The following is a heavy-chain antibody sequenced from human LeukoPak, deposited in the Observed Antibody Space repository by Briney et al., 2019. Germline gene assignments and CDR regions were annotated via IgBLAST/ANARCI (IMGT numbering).Heavy chain of an antibody. CDR1: GFTSSSYW. V-gene: IGHV3-7*01. J-gene: IGHJ4*02. Sequence: GGSLRLSCAASGFTSSSYWMSWVRQAPGKGLEWVAPIKLDGSEKYYVDSVKGRFTISRDNVRNSLFLQMNSLRTEDTSVYYCARGHYQIELWGQGTLVTVSS. CDR2: IKLDGSEK. CDR3: ARGHYQIEL. D-gene: IGHD3-10*01.